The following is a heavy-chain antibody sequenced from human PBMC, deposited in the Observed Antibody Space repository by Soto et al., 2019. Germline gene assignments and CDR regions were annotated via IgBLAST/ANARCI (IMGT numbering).Heavy chain of an antibody. Sequence: EVQLVESGGGLVQPGGSLRLSCAASGFTFSPFWMHWVRQGPGKGLEWVSHINSDGRTIAYADSVKGRFTISIDNVKNTMYLEINSLRADDTAVYYCARDRGYPDSFNVWGQGTMVTVSS. CDR3: ARDRGYPDSFNV. CDR1: GFTFSPFW. CDR2: INSDGRTI. D-gene: IGHD3-22*01. J-gene: IGHJ3*01. V-gene: IGHV3-74*01.